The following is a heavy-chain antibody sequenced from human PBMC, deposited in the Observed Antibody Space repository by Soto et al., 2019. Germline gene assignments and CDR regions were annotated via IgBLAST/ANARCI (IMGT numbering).Heavy chain of an antibody. D-gene: IGHD3-9*01. Sequence: ASVKVSCKAAGYTFISYSISWVRQAPGQGLEWLGRITTYNGNTNYAQKSQGRVTMTADTSTNTAYMDLRSLTFDDTAVYYCARDILTRFPWGSATAQYSYYGMEVWGQGTTVTVSS. V-gene: IGHV1-18*01. CDR2: ITTYNGNT. CDR1: GYTFISYS. J-gene: IGHJ6*02. CDR3: ARDILTRFPWGSATAQYSYYGMEV.